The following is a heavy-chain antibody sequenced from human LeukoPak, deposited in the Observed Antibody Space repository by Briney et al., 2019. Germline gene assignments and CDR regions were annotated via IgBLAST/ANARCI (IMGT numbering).Heavy chain of an antibody. CDR2: IIPILGIA. Sequence: SVKVSCKASGGTFSSYAISWVRQAPGQGLEWMGRIIPILGIANYAQKFQGRVTITADKSTRTAYMELSSLRSEDTAVYYCARATYYYDSSGYSHYFDYWGQGTLVTVSS. CDR1: GGTFSSYA. V-gene: IGHV1-69*04. CDR3: ARATYYYDSSGYSHYFDY. J-gene: IGHJ4*02. D-gene: IGHD3-22*01.